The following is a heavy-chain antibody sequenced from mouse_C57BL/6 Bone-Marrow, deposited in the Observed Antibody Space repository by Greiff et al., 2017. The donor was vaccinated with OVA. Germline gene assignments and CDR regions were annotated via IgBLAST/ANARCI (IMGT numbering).Heavy chain of an antibody. V-gene: IGHV1-81*01. J-gene: IGHJ2*01. D-gene: IGHD2-3*01. CDR1: GYTFTSYG. CDR2: IYPSSGNT. CDR3: ARVGWLLGY. Sequence: QVQLQQSGAELARPGASVKLSCKASGYTFTSYGISWVKQSPGQGLEWIGGIYPSSGNTYYNEKFKGKATLTADKSSSTAYMELRSLTSEDSAVYFCARVGWLLGYWDRGTTLTV.